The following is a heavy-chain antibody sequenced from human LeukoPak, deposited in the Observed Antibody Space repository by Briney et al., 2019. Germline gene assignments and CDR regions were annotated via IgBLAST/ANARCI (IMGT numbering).Heavy chain of an antibody. V-gene: IGHV3-7*01. CDR3: ARTVGFDY. CDR2: IKQDGSER. CDR1: GFTFNNYW. J-gene: IGHJ4*02. Sequence: GGSLRLSCAASGFTFNNYWMSWVRQAPGKGLEWVANIKQDGSERYYVDSVKGRFTISRDNAKNSLYLQMNSLRAEDTAVYYCARTVGFDYWGQGTLVTVSS. D-gene: IGHD3-10*01.